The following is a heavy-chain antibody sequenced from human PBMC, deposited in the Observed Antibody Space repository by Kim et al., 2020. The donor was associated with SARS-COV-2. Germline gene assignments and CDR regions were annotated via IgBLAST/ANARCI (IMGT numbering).Heavy chain of an antibody. CDR3: AKRLGYRTPNFDY. D-gene: IGHD5-12*01. CDR1: GFTFSGYG. V-gene: IGHV3-23*01. J-gene: IGHJ4*02. Sequence: GGSLRLSCAASGFTFSGYGMSWVRQAPGKGLEWVSAISDSGADRNYANSVKGRFTISRDNSKNTLYLQMNSQRDEDTTVYYCAKRLGYRTPNFDYWGQGTLVTVST. CDR2: ISDSGADR.